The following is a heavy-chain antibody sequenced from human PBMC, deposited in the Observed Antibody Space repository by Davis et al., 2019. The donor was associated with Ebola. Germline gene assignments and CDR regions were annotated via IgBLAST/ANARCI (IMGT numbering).Heavy chain of an antibody. CDR1: GFTFSTYS. CDR3: ARDRPLDFFFGDYYGMDV. CDR2: ISSDSDYL. Sequence: GGSLRLSCAASGFTFSTYSMSWVRQAPGKGLEWVSSISSDSDYLYYADSAKGRFTISRDNAKNSLYLQMNSLRAEDTAVYYCARDRPLDFFFGDYYGMDVWGQGTTVTVSS. D-gene: IGHD3-16*01. J-gene: IGHJ6*02. V-gene: IGHV3-21*01.